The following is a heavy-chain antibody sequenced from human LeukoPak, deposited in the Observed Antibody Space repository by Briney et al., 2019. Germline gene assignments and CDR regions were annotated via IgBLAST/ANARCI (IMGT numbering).Heavy chain of an antibody. V-gene: IGHV3-74*01. J-gene: IGHJ5*02. CDR2: ISSEGSST. CDR1: GFTFSSYW. CDR3: ARDPVGYSRSDWFDP. Sequence: GGSLRLSCAASGFTFSSYWMYWVRQAPGKGLMWVSCISSEGSSTSYADSVKGRFIISRDNAKNTLYLQMNSLRAEDTAVYYCARDPVGYSRSDWFDPWGQGTLVTVSS. D-gene: IGHD6-13*01.